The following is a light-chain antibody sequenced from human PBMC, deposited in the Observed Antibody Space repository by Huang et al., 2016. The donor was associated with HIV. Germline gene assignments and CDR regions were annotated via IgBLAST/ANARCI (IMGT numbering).Light chain of an antibody. CDR3: QQYGSSPLT. Sequence: VFTQSPSTLWLSPVGTAPLSCRASQSVSSSYLAWYQQKPGQAPRLLIHGASSRATGIPDRCSGSGSGTDFTLTISRLEPEDFAVYYCQQYGSSPLTFGGGTKVEIK. V-gene: IGKV3-20*01. CDR1: QSVSSSY. CDR2: GAS. J-gene: IGKJ4*01.